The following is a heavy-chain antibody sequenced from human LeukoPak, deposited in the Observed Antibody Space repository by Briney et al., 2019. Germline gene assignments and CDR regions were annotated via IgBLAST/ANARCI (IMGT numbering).Heavy chain of an antibody. CDR3: ARAREGFDY. D-gene: IGHD1-26*01. Sequence: GGSLRLSCAASGFTFSSYWMHWVRQAPGKGLVWVSRIDSDGSTASYADSVKGRYTISRDNAKNTLYLQMNSLRAEDTAVYYCARAREGFDYWGQGTLVTVSS. CDR1: GFTFSSYW. CDR2: IDSDGSTA. V-gene: IGHV3-74*01. J-gene: IGHJ4*02.